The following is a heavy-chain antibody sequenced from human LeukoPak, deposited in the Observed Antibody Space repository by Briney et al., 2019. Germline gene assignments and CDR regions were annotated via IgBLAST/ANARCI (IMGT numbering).Heavy chain of an antibody. V-gene: IGHV1-69*05. J-gene: IGHJ4*02. CDR3: ARETYYYGSGSYYNGYYFDY. CDR2: IIPIFGTP. CDR1: GGTFSSYA. Sequence: SVKVSCKASGGTFSSYAISWVRQAPGQGLEWMGGIIPIFGTPNYAQKFQGRVTITTDESTSTAYMDLSSLRSEDTAVYYCARETYYYGSGSYYNGYYFDYWGQGTLVTVSS. D-gene: IGHD3-10*01.